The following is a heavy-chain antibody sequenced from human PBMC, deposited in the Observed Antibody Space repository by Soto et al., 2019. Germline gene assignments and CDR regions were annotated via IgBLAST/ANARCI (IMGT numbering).Heavy chain of an antibody. CDR3: ARGGLRLVGVGPYYYGMDV. CDR2: IWYDGSNK. CDR1: GFTFSSYG. D-gene: IGHD1-26*01. V-gene: IGHV3-33*01. Sequence: GGSLRLSCAASGFTFSSYGMHWVRQAPGKGLEWVAVIWYDGSNKYYADSVKGRFTISRDNSKNTLYLQMNSLRAEDTAVYYCARGGLRLVGVGPYYYGMDVWGQGTTVTVSS. J-gene: IGHJ6*02.